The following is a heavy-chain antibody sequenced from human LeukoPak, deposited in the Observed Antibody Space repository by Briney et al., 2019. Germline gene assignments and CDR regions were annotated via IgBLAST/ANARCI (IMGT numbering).Heavy chain of an antibody. CDR1: GFTLSSYA. J-gene: IGHJ6*02. CDR3: ARFGEVQKGITSYYYGMDV. Sequence: PGGSLRLSCAASGFTLSSYAMHWVRQAPGKGLEWVAVISYDGSNKYYADSVKGRFTISRDNSKNTLYLQMNSLRAEDTAVYYCARFGEVQKGITSYYYGMDVWGQGTTVTVSS. D-gene: IGHD3-10*01. CDR2: ISYDGSNK. V-gene: IGHV3-30-3*01.